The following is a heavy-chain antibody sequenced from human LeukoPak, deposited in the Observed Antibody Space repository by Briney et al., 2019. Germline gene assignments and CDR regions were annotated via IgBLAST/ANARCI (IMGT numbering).Heavy chain of an antibody. Sequence: SETLSLTCTVSGVSISSFYWSWIRQPPGKGLEWIGYISYSGSTNYNPSLKSRVTISVDTPKNQFSQKLSSVAAADTAVYYCARGSWAGYGGNPVEFDPWGQGTLVTVSS. D-gene: IGHD4-23*01. J-gene: IGHJ5*02. CDR2: ISYSGST. CDR1: GVSISSFY. CDR3: ARGSWAGYGGNPVEFDP. V-gene: IGHV4-59*01.